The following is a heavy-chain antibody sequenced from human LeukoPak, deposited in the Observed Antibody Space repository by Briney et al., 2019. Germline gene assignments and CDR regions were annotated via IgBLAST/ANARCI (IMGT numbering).Heavy chain of an antibody. D-gene: IGHD2-2*01. J-gene: IGHJ4*02. CDR3: AKDAPVNIVVVPAANS. Sequence: GGSLRLSCAVSGFTFSSYAMSWVRQAPGKGLEWVSAISGSGGSTYYADSVKGRFTISRDNSKNTLYLQMNSLRAEDTAVYYCAKDAPVNIVVVPAANSWGQGTLVTVSS. V-gene: IGHV3-23*01. CDR1: GFTFSSYA. CDR2: ISGSGGST.